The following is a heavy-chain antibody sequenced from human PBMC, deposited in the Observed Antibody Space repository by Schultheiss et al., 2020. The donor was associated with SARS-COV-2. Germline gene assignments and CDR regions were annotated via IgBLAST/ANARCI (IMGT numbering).Heavy chain of an antibody. Sequence: GGSLRLSCAASGFVFRSYAIHWVRQAPGKGLEWVAVISYDGSNKYYADSVKGRFTISRDNAKNSLYLQMNSLRAEDTALYYCAKDLPYCSGGSCYFDAFDIWGQGTMVTVSS. J-gene: IGHJ3*02. D-gene: IGHD2-15*01. CDR1: GFVFRSYA. CDR3: AKDLPYCSGGSCYFDAFDI. CDR2: ISYDGSNK. V-gene: IGHV3-30*18.